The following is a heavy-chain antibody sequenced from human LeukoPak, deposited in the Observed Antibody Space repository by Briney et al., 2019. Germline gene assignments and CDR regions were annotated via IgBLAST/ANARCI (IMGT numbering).Heavy chain of an antibody. CDR2: ISGDGSST. V-gene: IGHV3-74*01. CDR1: GSTFSSYW. Sequence: PGGSLRLPCVASGSTFSSYWMHWVRQAPGKGLEWVSRISGDGSSTTYADSVKGRVTISRDNAKNTLYLQMRSLRAEDTAIYYCARELPFDYWGQGTLVSVSS. D-gene: IGHD1-7*01. CDR3: ARELPFDY. J-gene: IGHJ4*02.